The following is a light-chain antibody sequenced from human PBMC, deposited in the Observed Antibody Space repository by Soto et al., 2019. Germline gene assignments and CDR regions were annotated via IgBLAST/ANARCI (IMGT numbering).Light chain of an antibody. Sequence: IVMTQSPDSLAVSLGESATINCKSSQSVLYSSNNKNYLAWYQQKPGQPPKLLIYWASARESGVPDRFSGSGSGTDFTRTISSLQAEDVAVYYCQQYYSTPQTFVPGIKVDI. J-gene: IGKJ3*01. V-gene: IGKV4-1*01. CDR3: QQYYSTPQT. CDR1: QSVLYSSNNKNY. CDR2: WAS.